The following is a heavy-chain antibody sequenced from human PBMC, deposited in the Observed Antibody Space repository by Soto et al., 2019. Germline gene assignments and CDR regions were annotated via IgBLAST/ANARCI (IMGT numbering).Heavy chain of an antibody. D-gene: IGHD2-2*01. Sequence: GSLRRSCAASGYTFSDYFMSLIRQAPGTELEWVSFISGSSDNIKYADSVKGRFTISRDNAKNSLYLQMNSLRAEDTAVYYCVRDSARIVVVPRVDGDNWLDPWGQGTLVTVSS. CDR3: VRDSARIVVVPRVDGDNWLDP. CDR1: GYTFSDYF. V-gene: IGHV3-11*06. J-gene: IGHJ5*02. CDR2: ISGSSDNI.